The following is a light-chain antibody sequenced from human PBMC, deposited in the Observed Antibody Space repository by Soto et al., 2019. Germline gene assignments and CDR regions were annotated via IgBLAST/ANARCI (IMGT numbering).Light chain of an antibody. CDR3: QQYSGSPRT. CDR2: VAS. V-gene: IGKV3-20*01. Sequence: EIVLTQSPATLSSSPGERATISCRASQTIGSSFLAWYQHKLGQPPRLLIYVASNKATGIPYRFSGSGSGTDFTLTISRLQPEDFAIYYCQQYSGSPRTFGQGTKVEVK. J-gene: IGKJ1*01. CDR1: QTIGSSF.